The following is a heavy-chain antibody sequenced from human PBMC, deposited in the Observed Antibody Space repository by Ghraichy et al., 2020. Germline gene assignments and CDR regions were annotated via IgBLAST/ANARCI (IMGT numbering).Heavy chain of an antibody. CDR3: AAGIVGANYDY. CDR1: GGSISSYY. V-gene: IGHV4-59*01. D-gene: IGHD1-26*01. J-gene: IGHJ4*02. CDR2: IYYSGST. Sequence: SETLSLTCTVSGGSISSYYWSWIRQPPGKGLEWIGYIYYSGSTNYNPSLKSRVTISVDTSKNQFSLKLSSVTAADTAVYYCAAGIVGANYDYWGQGTLVTVSS.